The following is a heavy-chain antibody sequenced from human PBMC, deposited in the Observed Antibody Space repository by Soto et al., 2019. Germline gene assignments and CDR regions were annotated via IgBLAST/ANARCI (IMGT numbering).Heavy chain of an antibody. D-gene: IGHD3-16*01. CDR3: ARGLGGRMDD. CDR2: IIPILGET. J-gene: IGHJ6*02. CDR1: VTIFSSYT. Sequence: QVQLVQSGAEVKKPGSSVRVSCKASVTIFSSYTISWVRQAPGQGLEWMGRIIPILGETDSAQKFQGRVTLXXDKSTNTAYMELNSLRLEDTAVYYCARGLGGRMDDWGQGTTVTVSS. V-gene: IGHV1-69*08.